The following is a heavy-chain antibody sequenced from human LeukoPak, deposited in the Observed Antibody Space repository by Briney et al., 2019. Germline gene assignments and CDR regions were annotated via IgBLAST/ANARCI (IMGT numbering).Heavy chain of an antibody. V-gene: IGHV1-18*04. Sequence: ASVKVSCKASGYTFTSYGISWVRQAPGQGLEWMGWISAYNGNTNYAQKLQGRVTMTTGTSTSTAYMELRSLRSDDTGVHYCAREYYDLLPGDYTGGVFDYWGEGTLVTVSS. J-gene: IGHJ4*02. CDR2: ISAYNGNT. CDR3: AREYYDLLPGDYTGGVFDY. D-gene: IGHD3-9*01. CDR1: GYTFTSYG.